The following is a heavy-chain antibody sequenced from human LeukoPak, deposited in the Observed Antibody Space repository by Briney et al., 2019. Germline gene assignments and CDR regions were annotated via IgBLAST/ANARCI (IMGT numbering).Heavy chain of an antibody. CDR2: INPSGGST. CDR3: ARAYGGNSGEDY. J-gene: IGHJ4*02. CDR1: GYTFTSYY. V-gene: IGHV1-46*01. D-gene: IGHD4-23*01. Sequence: GGSLRLSCAASGYTFTSYYMHWVRQAPGQGLEWMGIINPSGGSTSYAQKFQGRVTMTRDMSTSTVYMELSSLRSEDTAVYYCARAYGGNSGEDYWGQGTLVTVSS.